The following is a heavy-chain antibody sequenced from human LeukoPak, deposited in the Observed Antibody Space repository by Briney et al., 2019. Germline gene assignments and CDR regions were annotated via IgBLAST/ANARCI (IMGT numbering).Heavy chain of an antibody. CDR3: ARDESGRDFWSGYYNYYYYMDV. J-gene: IGHJ6*03. Sequence: GGSLRLSCAASGFTFSDYYMSWIRQAPGKGLEWVSYISSSGSTIYYADSVKGRFTISRDNAKNSLYLQVNSLRAEDTAVYYCARDESGRDFWSGYYNYYYYMDVWGKGTTVTVSS. V-gene: IGHV3-11*01. CDR2: ISSSGSTI. D-gene: IGHD3-3*01. CDR1: GFTFSDYY.